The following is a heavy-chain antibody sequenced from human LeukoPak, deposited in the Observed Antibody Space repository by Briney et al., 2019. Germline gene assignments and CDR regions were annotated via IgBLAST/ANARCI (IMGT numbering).Heavy chain of an antibody. CDR2: ISGSGVST. Sequence: GRSLRLSCAASGFTFSTYAMSWVSQAPGKGLEWVSAISGSGVSTYYADSVKGRFTISRDSSKNTLYLQMNSLRAEDTAVYYCARGVKWGLPTGYWGQGTLATGSS. CDR1: GFTFSTYA. CDR3: ARGVKWGLPTGY. V-gene: IGHV3-23*01. D-gene: IGHD3-9*01. J-gene: IGHJ4*02.